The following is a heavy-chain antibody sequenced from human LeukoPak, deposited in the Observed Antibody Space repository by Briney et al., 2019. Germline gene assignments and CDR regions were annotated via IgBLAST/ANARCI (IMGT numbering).Heavy chain of an antibody. CDR2: IYSGGST. D-gene: IGHD6-13*01. V-gene: IGHV3-66*01. CDR1: GFTVSSNY. Sequence: GGSLRLSCAASGFTVSSNYMSWVRQAPGKGLEWVSVIYSGGSTYYADSVKGRFTISRDNSKNTLYLQMNSLRAEDTAVYYCSTALVLGPLSYWGQGTLVTVSS. J-gene: IGHJ4*02. CDR3: STALVLGPLSY.